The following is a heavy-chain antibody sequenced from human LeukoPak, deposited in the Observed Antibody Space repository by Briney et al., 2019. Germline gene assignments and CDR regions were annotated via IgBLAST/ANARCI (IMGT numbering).Heavy chain of an antibody. J-gene: IGHJ4*02. CDR2: MNPNSGNT. Sequence: ASVKVSCKAFGYTFTSYDINWVRQATGQGLEWMGWMNPNSGNTGYAQKFQGRVTMTRNTSISTAYMELSSLRSEDTAVYYCARVLLWFGELGPDYWGQGTLVTVSS. CDR1: GYTFTSYD. CDR3: ARVLLWFGELGPDY. V-gene: IGHV1-8*01. D-gene: IGHD3-10*01.